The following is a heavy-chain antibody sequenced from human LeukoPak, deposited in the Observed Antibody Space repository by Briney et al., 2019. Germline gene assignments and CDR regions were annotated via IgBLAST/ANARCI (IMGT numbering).Heavy chain of an antibody. J-gene: IGHJ4*02. V-gene: IGHV3-21*01. CDR1: GFTFSSYS. D-gene: IGHD4-23*01. Sequence: GGSLRLSCAASGFTFSSYSMNWVRQAPGKGLEWVSSISSSSSYIYYADSVKGRFTISRDNAKNSLYLQMNSLRAEDTAVYYCARDPGDDYGGNSDLYPLFDYWGQGTLVTVSS. CDR2: ISSSSSYI. CDR3: ARDPGDDYGGNSDLYPLFDY.